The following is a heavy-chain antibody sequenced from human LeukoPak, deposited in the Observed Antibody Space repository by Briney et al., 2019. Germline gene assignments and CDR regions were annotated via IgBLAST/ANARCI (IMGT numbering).Heavy chain of an antibody. Sequence: PGGSLRLSCAASGFTFSNYWMSWVRQAPGKGLEWVANIKQDGSEKYYVDSVKGRFTISRDNAKNSLYLQMNSLRAEDTAVYYCARDPTIFGVVIVPDYWGQGALVNGSS. CDR1: GFTFSNYW. V-gene: IGHV3-7*01. D-gene: IGHD3-3*01. J-gene: IGHJ4*02. CDR3: ARDPTIFGVVIVPDY. CDR2: IKQDGSEK.